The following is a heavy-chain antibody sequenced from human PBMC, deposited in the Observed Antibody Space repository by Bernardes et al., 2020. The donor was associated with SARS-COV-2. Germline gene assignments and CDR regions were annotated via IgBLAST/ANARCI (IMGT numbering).Heavy chain of an antibody. Sequence: GGSLRLSCAVSGFPFSSYSMNWVRRAPGKGLEWISYISSSGTPIYYADSVRGRFTVSRDNAKNSLFLQMNSLRSEDTAMYYCARDIDGHGSTYALDHWGQGTLVTVSS. D-gene: IGHD3-16*01. J-gene: IGHJ4*02. CDR1: GFPFSSYS. V-gene: IGHV3-48*01. CDR3: ARDIDGHGSTYALDH. CDR2: ISSSGTPI.